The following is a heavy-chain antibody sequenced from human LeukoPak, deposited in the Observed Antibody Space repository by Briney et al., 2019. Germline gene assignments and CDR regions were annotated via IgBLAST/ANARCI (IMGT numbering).Heavy chain of an antibody. D-gene: IGHD1-26*01. V-gene: IGHV3-30*02. CDR3: ASEMYLGIVGATTLRDY. J-gene: IGHJ4*02. Sequence: GRSLRLSCAASGFTFSSYGMHWVRQAPGKGLEWVAFIRYDGSNKYYADSVKGRFTISRDDSKNTLYLQMNSLRAEDTAVYYCASEMYLGIVGATTLRDYWGQGTLVTVSS. CDR2: IRYDGSNK. CDR1: GFTFSSYG.